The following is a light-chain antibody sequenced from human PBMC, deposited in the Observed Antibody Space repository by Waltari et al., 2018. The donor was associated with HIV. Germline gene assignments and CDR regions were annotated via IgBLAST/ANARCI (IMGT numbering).Light chain of an antibody. J-gene: IGLJ1*01. CDR2: EVT. CDR3: CSYGGSPYV. V-gene: IGLV2-23*02. CDR1: SSDVGNSNL. Sequence: ALTQPASVSGSPGQSIPISSTGASSDVGNSNLCSWYQQHPGRAPKLIIYEVTKRPSGISDRFSGSKSGNTASLTISGLQAEDEADYYCCSYGGSPYVLGSGTKVTVL.